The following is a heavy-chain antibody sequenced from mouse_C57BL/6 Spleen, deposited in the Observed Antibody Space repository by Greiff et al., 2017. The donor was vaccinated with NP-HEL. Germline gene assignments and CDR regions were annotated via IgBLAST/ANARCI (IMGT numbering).Heavy chain of an antibody. CDR2: ISSGSSTI. J-gene: IGHJ4*01. D-gene: IGHD1-1*01. CDR3: ARRTTVVEDYYAMDY. CDR1: GFTFSDYG. Sequence: VQLKESGGGLVKPGGSLKLSCAASGFTFSDYGMHWVRQAPEKGLEWVAYISSGSSTIYYADTVKGRFTISRDNAKNTLFLQRTSLRSEDTAMYYCARRTTVVEDYYAMDYWGQGTSVTVSS. V-gene: IGHV5-17*01.